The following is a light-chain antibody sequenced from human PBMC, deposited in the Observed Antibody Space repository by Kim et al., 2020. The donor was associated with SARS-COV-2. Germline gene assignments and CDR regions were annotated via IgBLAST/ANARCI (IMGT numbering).Light chain of an antibody. Sequence: QSALTQPASVSGSPGQSITISCTGTSSDVGGYNSVSWYQQHPGKAPKLMIYDVSKRPSGVSNRFSGSKSGNTASLTISGLQAEDEADYYCSSYASSRILLFGGGTQLTVL. CDR3: SSYASSRILL. V-gene: IGLV2-14*03. J-gene: IGLJ2*01. CDR2: DVS. CDR1: SSDVGGYNS.